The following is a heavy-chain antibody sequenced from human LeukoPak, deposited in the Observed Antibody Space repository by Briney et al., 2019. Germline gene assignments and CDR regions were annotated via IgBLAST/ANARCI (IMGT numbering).Heavy chain of an antibody. CDR3: VSFYETY. Sequence: GGSLRLSCAASGNYRMHWVRQAPGKGLVWVSHINSDGSWTSYADSVKGRFTISKDNAKNTVYLQMNSLRAEDTAVYYCVSFYETYWGRGTLVTVSS. J-gene: IGHJ4*02. CDR1: GNYR. V-gene: IGHV3-74*01. CDR2: INSDGSWT. D-gene: IGHD2/OR15-2a*01.